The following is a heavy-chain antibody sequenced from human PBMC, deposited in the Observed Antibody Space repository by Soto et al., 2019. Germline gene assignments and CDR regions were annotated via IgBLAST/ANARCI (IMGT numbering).Heavy chain of an antibody. V-gene: IGHV1-3*01. Sequence: ASVKVSCKASGYTFTSYGIHWVRQAPGQRLEWMGWINAANGDTKYSPKFQGRVTITTDTSTRTAYMELRSLRSDDTAVSYCARRGYDYWAQGTLVPVPS. CDR3: ARRGYDY. D-gene: IGHD5-12*01. J-gene: IGHJ4*02. CDR1: GYTFTSYG. CDR2: INAANGDT.